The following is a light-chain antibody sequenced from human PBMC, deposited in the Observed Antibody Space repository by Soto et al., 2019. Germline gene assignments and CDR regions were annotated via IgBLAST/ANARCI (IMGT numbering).Light chain of an antibody. CDR2: GAS. V-gene: IGKV3-20*01. CDR3: HQYGTSPPT. Sequence: EIVWNQSPGTLSLSAGEIATLSCRASQTVRNSYLAWYQQKRGQAPRLLISGASSRATGIPDRFSGSGSGTDFTLTISRLEPEDFAVYYCHQYGTSPPTFGGGTKVETK. CDR1: QTVRNSY. J-gene: IGKJ4*01.